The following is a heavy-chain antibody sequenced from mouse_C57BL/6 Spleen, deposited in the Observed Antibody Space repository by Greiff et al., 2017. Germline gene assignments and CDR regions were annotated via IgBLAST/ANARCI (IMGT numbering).Heavy chain of an antibody. D-gene: IGHD2-4*01. V-gene: IGHV1-42*01. CDR1: GYSFIGYY. Sequence: EVQLQQSGPELVKPGASVKISCKASGYSFIGYYMNWVKQSPEKSLEWIGEINPSTGGTTYNQKFKAKATLTVDKSSSTAYMQLKSLTSEDSAVYYCARYHYDYPNYYAMDYWGQGTSVTVSS. CDR2: INPSTGGT. CDR3: ARYHYDYPNYYAMDY. J-gene: IGHJ4*01.